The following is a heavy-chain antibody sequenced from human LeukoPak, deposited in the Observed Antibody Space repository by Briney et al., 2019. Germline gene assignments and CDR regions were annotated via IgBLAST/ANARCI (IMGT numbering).Heavy chain of an antibody. Sequence: PGGSLRLSCAASGFTFSSYAMHWVRQAPGKGLEWVAVISYDGSNKYYADSVKGRFTISRDNSKNTLYLQMNSLRAEDTAVYYCAREDPYARRFLDYWGQGTLVTVSS. V-gene: IGHV3-30-3*01. CDR2: ISYDGSNK. CDR1: GFTFSSYA. D-gene: IGHD2/OR15-2a*01. J-gene: IGHJ4*02. CDR3: AREDPYARRFLDY.